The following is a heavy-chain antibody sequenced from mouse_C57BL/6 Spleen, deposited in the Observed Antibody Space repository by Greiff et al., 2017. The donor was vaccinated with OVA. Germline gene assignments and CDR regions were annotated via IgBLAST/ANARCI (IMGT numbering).Heavy chain of an antibody. CDR1: GYAFTNYL. V-gene: IGHV1-54*01. Sequence: QVQLQQSGAELVRPGTSVKVSCKASGYAFTNYLIEWVKQRPGQGLEWIGVINPGSGGTNYNEKFKGKATLTADKSSSTAYMQLSSLTSEDSAVYVCARYYGSSYWYCDVWGTGTTVTVSS. D-gene: IGHD1-1*01. J-gene: IGHJ1*03. CDR2: INPGSGGT. CDR3: ARYYGSSYWYCDV.